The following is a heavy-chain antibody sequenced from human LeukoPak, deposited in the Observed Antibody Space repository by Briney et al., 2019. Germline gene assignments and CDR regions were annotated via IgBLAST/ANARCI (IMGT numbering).Heavy chain of an antibody. CDR2: ISGSGGST. J-gene: IGHJ5*02. CDR3: ARDPYSSSSRRNWFDP. D-gene: IGHD6-6*01. CDR1: GFTFSSYA. Sequence: GGSLRLSCAASGFTFSSYAMRWVRQAPGKGLEWVSAISGSGGSTYYADSVKGRFTISRDNSKNTLYLQMNSLRAEDTAVYYCARDPYSSSSRRNWFDPWGQGTLVTVSS. V-gene: IGHV3-23*01.